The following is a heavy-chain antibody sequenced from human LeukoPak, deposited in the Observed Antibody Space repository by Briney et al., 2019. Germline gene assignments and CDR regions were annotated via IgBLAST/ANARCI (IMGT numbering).Heavy chain of an antibody. CDR3: ARDRPTMVRGVASGHWFDP. CDR1: GGSISSYY. J-gene: IGHJ5*02. V-gene: IGHV4-4*07. Sequence: SETLSLTCTVSGGSISSYYWSWIRQPAGKGLEWIGRIYTSGSTNYNPSLKSRVTMSVDTSKNQFSLKLSSVTAADTAVYYCARDRPTMVRGVASGHWFDPWGQGTLVTVSS. D-gene: IGHD3-10*01. CDR2: IYTSGST.